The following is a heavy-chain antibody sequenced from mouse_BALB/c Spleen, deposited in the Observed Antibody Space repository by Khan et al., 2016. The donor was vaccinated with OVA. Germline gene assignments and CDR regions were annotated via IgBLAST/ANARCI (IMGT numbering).Heavy chain of an antibody. CDR2: IDPANGDT. V-gene: IGHV14-3*02. J-gene: IGHJ3*01. D-gene: IGHD2-1*01. Sequence: EVQLQQSRAELLKPGASVKLSCTSSGFNIKDTYMHWVKQRPEQGLEWIGRIDPANGDTKYDPKFQGKATITADTSSNTAYLQLSSLTSEDTAVYYSATIYGNPFAYWGQGTLVTVSA. CDR1: GFNIKDTY. CDR3: ATIYGNPFAY.